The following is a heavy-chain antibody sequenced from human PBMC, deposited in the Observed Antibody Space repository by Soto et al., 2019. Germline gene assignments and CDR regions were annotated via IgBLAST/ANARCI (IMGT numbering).Heavy chain of an antibody. Sequence: QVQLVQSGAEVKKPGSSVKVSCKASGGTFSSYTISWVRQAPGQGLEWMGRIIPILGIANYAQKFQGRVTITADKSTSTAYMELSSLRSEDTAVYYCAREGIGVCCGGSCYNWYFDLWGRGTLVTVSS. D-gene: IGHD2-15*01. CDR3: AREGIGVCCGGSCYNWYFDL. J-gene: IGHJ2*01. CDR2: IIPILGIA. V-gene: IGHV1-69*08. CDR1: GGTFSSYT.